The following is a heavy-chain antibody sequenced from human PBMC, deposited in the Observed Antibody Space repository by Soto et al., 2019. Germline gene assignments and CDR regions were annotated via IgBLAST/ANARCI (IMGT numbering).Heavy chain of an antibody. J-gene: IGHJ6*02. CDR2: IIPIFGTA. V-gene: IGHV1-69*13. Sequence: SVKVSCKASGGTFSSYAISWVRQAPGQGLEWMGGIIPIFGTANYAQKFQGRVTITADESTSTAYMELSSLRSEDTAVYYCARVRDGSGSYYYYYGMDVWGQGTTVTVSS. D-gene: IGHD3-10*01. CDR1: GGTFSSYA. CDR3: ARVRDGSGSYYYYYGMDV.